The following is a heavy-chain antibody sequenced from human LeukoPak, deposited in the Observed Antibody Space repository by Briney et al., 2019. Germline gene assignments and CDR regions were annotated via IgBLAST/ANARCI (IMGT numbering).Heavy chain of an antibody. J-gene: IGHJ3*02. CDR2: ISGSGGST. CDR3: AKDGMYYYGSGNPPAFDI. D-gene: IGHD3-10*01. Sequence: GGSLRLSCAASGFTSSSYAMSGVRQAPGKGVERVSAISGSGGSTYSADSVKGRFTISRDNSKNTLYLQMNSLRAQDTAVYNCAKDGMYYYGSGNPPAFDIWGQGTMVTVSS. CDR1: GFTSSSYA. V-gene: IGHV3-23*01.